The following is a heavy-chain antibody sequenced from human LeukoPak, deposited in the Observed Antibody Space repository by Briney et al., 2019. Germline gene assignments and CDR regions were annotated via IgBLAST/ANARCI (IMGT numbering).Heavy chain of an antibody. D-gene: IGHD4-17*01. CDR2: IKAESGRT. Sequence: GASVKASCKASGYMFTDYYLHWVRQAPGQGLEWMGWIKAESGRTHYAQKFQGGVTMTRDTSISTAYMELSRLRSDDTAVYYCAREGGTVTITYYYYYMDVWGKGTTVTVSS. J-gene: IGHJ6*03. CDR3: AREGGTVTITYYYYYMDV. V-gene: IGHV1-2*02. CDR1: GYMFTDYY.